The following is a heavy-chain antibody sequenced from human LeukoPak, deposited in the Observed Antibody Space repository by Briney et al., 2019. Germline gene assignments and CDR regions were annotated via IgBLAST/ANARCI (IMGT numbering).Heavy chain of an antibody. Sequence: ASVKVSCKASGYTFTSYGISWVRQAPGQGLEWMGWISAYNGNTNYAQKLQGRVTMTTDTSTSTAYMELRSLRSDDTAVYYCARDLVRITMVRGVRPYYLDYWGQGTLVTVSS. V-gene: IGHV1-18*04. CDR3: ARDLVRITMVRGVRPYYLDY. CDR2: ISAYNGNT. CDR1: GYTFTSYG. D-gene: IGHD3-10*01. J-gene: IGHJ4*02.